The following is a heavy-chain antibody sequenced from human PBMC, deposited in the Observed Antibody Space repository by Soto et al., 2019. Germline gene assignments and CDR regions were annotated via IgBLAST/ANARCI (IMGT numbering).Heavy chain of an antibody. Sequence: SETLSLTCAVSGGSISSNNWWTWVRQPPGKGLEWIGQIYHSGSTNYNASLQSRVTLSVDKSKNQFSLNLNSVTAADTAIYYCARGGIDWGQGTLVTVSS. V-gene: IGHV4-4*02. CDR2: IYHSGST. CDR1: GGSISSNNW. D-gene: IGHD2-15*01. J-gene: IGHJ4*02. CDR3: ARGGID.